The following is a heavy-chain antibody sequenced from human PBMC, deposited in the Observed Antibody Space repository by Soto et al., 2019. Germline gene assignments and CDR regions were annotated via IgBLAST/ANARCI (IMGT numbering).Heavy chain of an antibody. Sequence: EVQLVESGGGLVQPGGSLRLSCAASGFTFSSYSMNWVRQAPGKGLEWVSYISSSSSTIYYADSVKGRFTISRDNAKNSLYLQINRLRDGDKGVYYCARDDMGATTDFDHWGQGTPVTVSS. CDR3: ARDDMGATTDFDH. CDR1: GFTFSSYS. CDR2: ISSSSSTI. D-gene: IGHD1-26*01. V-gene: IGHV3-48*02. J-gene: IGHJ4*02.